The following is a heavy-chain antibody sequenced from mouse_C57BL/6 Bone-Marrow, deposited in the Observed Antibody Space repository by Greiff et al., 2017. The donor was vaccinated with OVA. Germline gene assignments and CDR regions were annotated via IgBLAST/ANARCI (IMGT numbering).Heavy chain of an antibody. D-gene: IGHD2-2*01. CDR2: IYPRSGNT. Sequence: VQLQQSGAELARPGASVKLSCKASGYTFTSYGISWVKQRTGQGLEWIGEIYPRSGNTYYNEKFKGKATLTADKSSSTAYLELRSLPSEYAAGDFCARGRWLRPYAMDDWGQGTSVTVSS. CDR1: GYTFTSYG. J-gene: IGHJ4*01. V-gene: IGHV1-81*01. CDR3: ARGRWLRPYAMDD.